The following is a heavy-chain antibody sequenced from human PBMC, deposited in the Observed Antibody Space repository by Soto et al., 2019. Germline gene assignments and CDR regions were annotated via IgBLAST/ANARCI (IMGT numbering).Heavy chain of an antibody. CDR2: IDPSDSYT. Sequence: GEPLKLSCKGSGYSFTSYWISWVRQMPGKGLEWMGRIDPSDSYTNYSPSCQGHVTISADKSISTAYLQWSSLKASDTAMYYCATGWIQLRGGTDAFDIWGQGTMVTVSS. J-gene: IGHJ3*02. D-gene: IGHD5-18*01. CDR3: ATGWIQLRGGTDAFDI. V-gene: IGHV5-10-1*01. CDR1: GYSFTSYW.